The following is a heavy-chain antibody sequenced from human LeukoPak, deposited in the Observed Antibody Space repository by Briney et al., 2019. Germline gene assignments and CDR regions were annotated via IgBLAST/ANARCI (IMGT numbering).Heavy chain of an antibody. Sequence: PSETLSLTCTVSGGSVSSSDYYWGWIRQPPGKGLEWIGNIYYTGSTYHNPSLRSRVTISLDTSKNQFSLKLNSVAAADTAVYFCASGPNDVRRSFDYWGQGTLVTASS. CDR1: GGSVSSSDYY. D-gene: IGHD1-1*01. CDR2: IYYTGST. CDR3: ASGPNDVRRSFDY. J-gene: IGHJ4*02. V-gene: IGHV4-39*01.